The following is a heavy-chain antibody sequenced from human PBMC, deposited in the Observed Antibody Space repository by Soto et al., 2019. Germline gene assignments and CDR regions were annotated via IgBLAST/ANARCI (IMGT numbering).Heavy chain of an antibody. J-gene: IGHJ6*03. CDR3: AKDSMVRGPDESYYYYYYMDV. Sequence: EVQLVESGGGLVQPGRSLRLSCAASGFTFDDYAMHWVRQAPGKGLEWVSGIRWNSGSIGNADPVQGRFTISRDNAKNSLYLQMNSLRAEDTALYYCAKDSMVRGPDESYYYYYYMDVWGKGTTVTVSS. CDR2: IRWNSGSI. D-gene: IGHD3-10*01. V-gene: IGHV3-9*01. CDR1: GFTFDDYA.